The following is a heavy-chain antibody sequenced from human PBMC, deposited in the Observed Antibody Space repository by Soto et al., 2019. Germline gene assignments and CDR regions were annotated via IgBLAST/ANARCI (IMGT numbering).Heavy chain of an antibody. V-gene: IGHV1-69*13. CDR2: IIPIFGTA. D-gene: IGHD3-3*01. Sequence: SVKVSCKASGGTFSSYSISWVRQAPGQGLEWMGGIIPIFGTANYAQKFQGRVTITADESTSTAYMELSSLRSEDTAVYYCARGYFGVVIESGMDVWGQGTTVTVSS. CDR1: GGTFSSYS. J-gene: IGHJ6*02. CDR3: ARGYFGVVIESGMDV.